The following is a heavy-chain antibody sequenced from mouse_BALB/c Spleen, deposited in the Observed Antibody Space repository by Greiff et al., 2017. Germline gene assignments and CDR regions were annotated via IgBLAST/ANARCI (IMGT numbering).Heavy chain of an antibody. J-gene: IGHJ2*01. CDR1: GYTFTSYW. V-gene: IGHV1-87*01. CDR3: ARGGTTVVATDY. CDR2: IYPGDGDT. D-gene: IGHD1-1*01. Sequence: VQGVESGAELARPGASVKLSCKASGYTFTSYWMQWVKQRPGQGLEWIGAIYPGDGDTRYTQKFKGKATLTADKSSSTAYMQLSSLASEDSAVYYCARGGTTVVATDYWGQGTTLTVSS.